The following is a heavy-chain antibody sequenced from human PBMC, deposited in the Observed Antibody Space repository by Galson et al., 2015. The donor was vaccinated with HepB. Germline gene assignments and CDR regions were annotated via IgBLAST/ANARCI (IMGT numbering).Heavy chain of an antibody. V-gene: IGHV3-11*01. CDR3: ARGNYYDSSGYYWYFDI. Sequence: SLRLSCAASGFTFSDYYMNWIRQAPGKGLEWVSYISSSGSTINYADSEKGRFTISRDNAQNSLYLQMNSLRAEDTAVYYCARGNYYDSSGYYWYFDIWGQGTMVPASS. CDR1: GFTFSDYY. J-gene: IGHJ3*02. CDR2: ISSSGSTI. D-gene: IGHD3-22*01.